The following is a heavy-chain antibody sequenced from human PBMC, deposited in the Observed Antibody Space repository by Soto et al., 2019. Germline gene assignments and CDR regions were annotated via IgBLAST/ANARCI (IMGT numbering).Heavy chain of an antibody. CDR3: ARARSSGWRDAFDI. CDR2: ISSSGSTI. V-gene: IGHV3-11*01. CDR1: GFTSGAYY. J-gene: IGHJ3*02. Sequence: QVQLVESGGGLLKPGGPRRLSVAASGFTSGAYYIGWIRRVPGRGLGWVSYISSSGSTIYYLDSVRGRFTISRDNAKNSLYLQMNSLRAEDTALYYCARARSSGWRDAFDIWGQGTMVTVSS. D-gene: IGHD6-19*01.